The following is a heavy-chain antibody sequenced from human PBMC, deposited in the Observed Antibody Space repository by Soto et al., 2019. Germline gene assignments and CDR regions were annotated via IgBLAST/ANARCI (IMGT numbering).Heavy chain of an antibody. D-gene: IGHD3-10*01. CDR3: ARGRTYYGSGSYIFVY. J-gene: IGHJ4*02. CDR1: GGSFSGYY. CDR2: INHSGST. Sequence: QVQLQQWGAGLLKPSETLSLTCAVYGGSFSGYYWSWIRQPPGKGLEWIGEINHSGSTNYNPSLKSRVTISVDTSKNQFSLKLSSVTAADTAVYYCARGRTYYGSGSYIFVYWGQGTLVTVSS. V-gene: IGHV4-34*01.